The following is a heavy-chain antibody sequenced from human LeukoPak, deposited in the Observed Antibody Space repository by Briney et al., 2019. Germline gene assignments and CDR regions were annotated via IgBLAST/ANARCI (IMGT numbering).Heavy chain of an antibody. CDR3: ARGSRITMVRGRTYYYYYYMDV. CDR2: IYYSGST. Sequence: SETLSLTCTVSGGSISSYFWSWIQQPPGKGLEWIGYIYYSGSTNYNPSLKSRVTISVDTSKNQFSLKLSSVTAADTAVYYCARGSRITMVRGRTYYYYYYMDVWGKGTTVTISS. CDR1: GGSISSYF. J-gene: IGHJ6*03. D-gene: IGHD3-10*01. V-gene: IGHV4-59*01.